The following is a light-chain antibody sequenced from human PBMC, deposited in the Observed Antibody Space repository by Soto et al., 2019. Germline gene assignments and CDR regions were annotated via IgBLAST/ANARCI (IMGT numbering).Light chain of an antibody. V-gene: IGKV3-11*01. CDR3: QQRTNWPLT. CDR1: QSVDKY. J-gene: IGKJ4*01. Sequence: EIVLTQSSATLSFSPGERATLSCRASQSVDKYLVWYQQKPGQAPRLLIYDASSRATGIPARFSGSGSGTDFSLTITSLEPEDFALYYCQQRTNWPLTFGGGTKLEIK. CDR2: DAS.